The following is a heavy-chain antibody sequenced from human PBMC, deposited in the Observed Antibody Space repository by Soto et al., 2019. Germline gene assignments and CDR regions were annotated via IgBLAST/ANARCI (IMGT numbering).Heavy chain of an antibody. CDR2: ISGSGGST. D-gene: IGHD3-22*01. CDR3: AKALPSYYYDSSGYYYPAYYFDY. CDR1: GFTFSSYA. J-gene: IGHJ4*02. Sequence: QPGGSLRLSCAASGFTFSSYAMSWVRQAPGKGLEWVSAISGSGGSTYYADSVKGRFTISRDNSKNTLYLQMNSLRAEDTAVYYCAKALPSYYYDSSGYYYPAYYFDYWGQGTLVTVSS. V-gene: IGHV3-23*01.